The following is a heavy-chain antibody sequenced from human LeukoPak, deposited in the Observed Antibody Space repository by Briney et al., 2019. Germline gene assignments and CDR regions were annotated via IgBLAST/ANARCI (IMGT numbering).Heavy chain of an antibody. D-gene: IGHD6-25*01. CDR3: ARVSSNPYSRGYYHFDY. Sequence: KSGGSLRLSCAASGFAFNTYTMNWVRQLPGKGLEWVSSISSTGAYIYHADSMDGRFTGSRDNARNLLYLHMNSRRAKDSAMYYCARVSSNPYSRGYYHFDYWGQGTLVTVSS. CDR2: ISSTGAYI. J-gene: IGHJ4*02. V-gene: IGHV3-21*01. CDR1: GFAFNTYT.